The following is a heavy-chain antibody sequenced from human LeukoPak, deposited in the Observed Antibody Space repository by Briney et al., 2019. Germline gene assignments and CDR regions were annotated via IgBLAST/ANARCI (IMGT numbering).Heavy chain of an antibody. CDR2: ISYDGSNK. V-gene: IGHV3-30-3*01. D-gene: IGHD6-19*01. CDR1: GFTFSSYA. J-gene: IGHJ4*02. Sequence: GGSLRLSCAASGFTFSSYAMHWVRQAPGKGLEWVAVISYDGSNKYYADSVKGRFTISRDYSENTLFLQMSSLRAKDTAVYYCARAGSDWAIDYWGQGTLVTVSS. CDR3: ARAGSDWAIDY.